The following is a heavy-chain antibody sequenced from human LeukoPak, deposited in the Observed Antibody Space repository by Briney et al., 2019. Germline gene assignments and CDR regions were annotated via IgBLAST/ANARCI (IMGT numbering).Heavy chain of an antibody. Sequence: GGSLRLSCAASGFTFSSYWMHWVRQAPGKGLVWVSRINSDGSSTSYADSVKGRFTIPRDNAKNTLYLQMNSLRAEDTAVYYCARAHYGSGSYYSDWGQGTLVTVSS. J-gene: IGHJ4*02. V-gene: IGHV3-74*01. D-gene: IGHD3-10*01. CDR2: INSDGSST. CDR1: GFTFSSYW. CDR3: ARAHYGSGSYYSD.